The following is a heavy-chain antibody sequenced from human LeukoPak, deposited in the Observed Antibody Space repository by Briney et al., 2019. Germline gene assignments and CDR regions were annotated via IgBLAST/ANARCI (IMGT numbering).Heavy chain of an antibody. CDR2: IKQDGGEK. V-gene: IGHV3-7*01. J-gene: IGHJ5*02. D-gene: IGHD1-26*01. CDR3: ATVGMT. CDR1: GFTFSRSW. Sequence: SGGSLRLSCAASGFTFSRSWMTWVRQAPGKGLEWVANIKQDGGEKYNVDSVKGRFIISRDNAKNSVFLQMNSLRAEDTAVYYCATVGMTWGQGTRVTVSS.